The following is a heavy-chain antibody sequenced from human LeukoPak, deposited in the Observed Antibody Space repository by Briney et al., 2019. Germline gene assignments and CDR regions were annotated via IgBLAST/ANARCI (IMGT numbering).Heavy chain of an antibody. Sequence: GGSLRLSCAASGFTFSNYEMNWVRQAPGKGLEWVSYISTRATTIYYTDSVKGRFTISRDNANTSLYLQMNSLRAEDAAVYYCARGWYSSGWSLDYWGQGTLVTVSS. J-gene: IGHJ4*02. V-gene: IGHV3-48*03. CDR2: ISTRATTI. CDR1: GFTFSNYE. D-gene: IGHD6-19*01. CDR3: ARGWYSSGWSLDY.